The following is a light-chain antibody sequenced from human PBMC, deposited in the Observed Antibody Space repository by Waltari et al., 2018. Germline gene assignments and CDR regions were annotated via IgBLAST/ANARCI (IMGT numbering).Light chain of an antibody. V-gene: IGLV2-23*01. CDR1: RGDVWGSYV. CDR2: EGS. CDR3: YSYAGSSTWV. J-gene: IGLJ3*02. Sequence: QSALTQPASVSGSPGQSLSLSCPSPRGDVWGSYVASWYQRHPGKVPKLIIYEGSKRPSGISDRFSGSKSGNTASLTISGLQTEDEAEYYCYSYAGSSTWVFGGGTQLTVV.